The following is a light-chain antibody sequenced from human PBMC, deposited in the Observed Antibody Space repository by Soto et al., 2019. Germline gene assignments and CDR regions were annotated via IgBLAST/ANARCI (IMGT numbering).Light chain of an antibody. V-gene: IGKV1-39*01. CDR1: QTISTY. J-gene: IGKJ2*01. CDR2: AAF. Sequence: DIQMTQSPSSLSASVGDRVTITCRASQTISTYLNWYQQKPGKAPKLLFYAAFTFQSGVPSRFFCSGSLTDFTLTINSLQPEDFATYYCQHSRGIPYTFGQGTKLEIQ. CDR3: QHSRGIPYT.